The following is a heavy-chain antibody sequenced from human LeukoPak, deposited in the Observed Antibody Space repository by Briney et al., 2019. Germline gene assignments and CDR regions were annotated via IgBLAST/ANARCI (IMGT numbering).Heavy chain of an antibody. D-gene: IGHD2/OR15-2a*01. Sequence: PGESLRLSCAASGFTFSSYAMSWVRQAPGKGLEWVSVISGSGESTYYADSVKGRFTISRDNFKNTLYLQMNSLRAEDTAVYHCAKEIGQLEYWGQGTLVTVSS. CDR2: ISGSGEST. V-gene: IGHV3-23*01. CDR3: AKEIGQLEY. J-gene: IGHJ4*02. CDR1: GFTFSSYA.